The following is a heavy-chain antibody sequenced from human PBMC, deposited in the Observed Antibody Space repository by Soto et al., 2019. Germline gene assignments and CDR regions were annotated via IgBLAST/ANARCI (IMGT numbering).Heavy chain of an antibody. D-gene: IGHD5-12*01. Sequence: LRLSCAASGFTFSSYEMNWVRQAPGKGLEWVSYISTSGSTIYYADSVKGRFTISRDNAKNSLYLQMYTLRAEDTAVYYCVRGETWLQLSYYFDYWGQGTLVTVSS. J-gene: IGHJ4*02. CDR3: VRGETWLQLSYYFDY. CDR2: ISTSGSTI. V-gene: IGHV3-48*03. CDR1: GFTFSSYE.